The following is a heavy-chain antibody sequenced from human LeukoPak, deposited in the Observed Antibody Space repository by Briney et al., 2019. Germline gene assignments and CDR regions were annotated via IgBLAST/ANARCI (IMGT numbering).Heavy chain of an antibody. CDR1: GGSISSSSYY. D-gene: IGHD6-25*01. Sequence: SSETLSLTCTVSGGSISSSSYYRGWIRQPPGKGLEWIGSIYYSGSTYYNPSLRSRVTISVDTSKNQFSLKLSSVTAADTAVYYCARQQRRIGSRYFDYWGQGTLVTVSS. V-gene: IGHV4-39*01. J-gene: IGHJ4*02. CDR3: ARQQRRIGSRYFDY. CDR2: IYYSGST.